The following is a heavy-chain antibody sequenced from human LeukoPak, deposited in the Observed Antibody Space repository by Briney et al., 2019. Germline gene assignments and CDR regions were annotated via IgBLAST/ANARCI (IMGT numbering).Heavy chain of an antibody. Sequence: GGSLRLSCAASGFTVSSNYMSWVRQAPGKELEWVSLIYSGGDTYYADSVKDRFTISKDNSQNTVYLQMNSLRAEDTAVYYCARDSDGSGSSLDYWGQGTLVTVSS. V-gene: IGHV3-66*01. J-gene: IGHJ4*02. CDR1: GFTVSSNY. D-gene: IGHD3-10*01. CDR2: IYSGGDT. CDR3: ARDSDGSGSSLDY.